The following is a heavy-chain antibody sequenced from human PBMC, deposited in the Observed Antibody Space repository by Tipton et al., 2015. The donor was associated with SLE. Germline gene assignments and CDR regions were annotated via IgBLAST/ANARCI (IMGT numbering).Heavy chain of an antibody. CDR2: ISSSSYI. Sequence: GSLRLSCAASGFTFSSYSMNWVRQAPGKGLEWVSYISSSSYIYYADSVKGRFTISRDNAKNSLYLQMNSLRAEDTAVYYCARGQWLVRNEYFQHWGQGTLVTVSS. J-gene: IGHJ1*01. CDR1: GFTFSSYS. D-gene: IGHD6-19*01. CDR3: ARGQWLVRNEYFQH. V-gene: IGHV3-21*05.